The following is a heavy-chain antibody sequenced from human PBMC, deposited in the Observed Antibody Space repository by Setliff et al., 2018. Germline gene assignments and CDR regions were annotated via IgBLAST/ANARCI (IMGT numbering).Heavy chain of an antibody. V-gene: IGHV4-4*02. J-gene: IGHJ6*03. Sequence: SETLSLTCTVSGGSISSSNWWTWVRQPPGKGLEWIGEIYHSGSINYNTSLKSRVTMSVDKSKNQFSLKLTSVTAADTAVYYCARGLEGEDYFYYMDVWGKGNTVTVSS. CDR1: GGSISSSNW. CDR3: ARGLEGEDYFYYMDV. D-gene: IGHD2-21*01. CDR2: IYHSGSI.